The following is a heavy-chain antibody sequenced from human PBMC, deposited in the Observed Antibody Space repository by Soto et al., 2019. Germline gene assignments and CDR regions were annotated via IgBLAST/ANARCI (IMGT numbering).Heavy chain of an antibody. CDR3: GGAYTSSYYPAIYYYGADV. V-gene: IGHV4-61*01. J-gene: IGHJ6*02. CDR2: YYHGGKT. D-gene: IGHD2-2*01. Sequence: QVHLQESSPGLVKPSETLSLTCTVSNASVNSGNYYWSWFRQSPGKGLEWIGYYYHGGKTDYNPSLKSRVTISVAASKNQFFLKMNSVTAADTDVYYCGGAYTSSYYPAIYYYGADVWGQGTAVSVS. CDR1: NASVNSGNYY.